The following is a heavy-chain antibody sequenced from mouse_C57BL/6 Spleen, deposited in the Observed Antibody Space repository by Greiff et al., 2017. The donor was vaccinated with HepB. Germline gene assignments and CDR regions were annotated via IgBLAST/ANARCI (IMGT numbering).Heavy chain of an antibody. CDR3: ARNDYGKNYAMDY. Sequence: VQLQESGPGLVAPSQSLSITCTVSGFSLTSYAISWVRQPPGKGLEWLGVIWTGGGTNYNSALKSRLSISKDNSKSQVFLKMNSLQTDDNARYYCARNDYGKNYAMDYWGQGTSVTVSS. J-gene: IGHJ4*01. CDR1: GFSLTSYA. D-gene: IGHD1-1*01. CDR2: IWTGGGT. V-gene: IGHV2-9-1*01.